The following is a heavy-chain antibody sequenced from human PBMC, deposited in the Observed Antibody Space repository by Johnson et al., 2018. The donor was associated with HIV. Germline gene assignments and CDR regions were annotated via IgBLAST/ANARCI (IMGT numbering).Heavy chain of an antibody. CDR2: INQDGNEK. V-gene: IGHV3-7*05. D-gene: IGHD2-15*01. J-gene: IGHJ3*02. Sequence: VQLVESGGGLVQPGGSLRLSCAASGFTFRSYWMSWVRQAPGKGLEWVANINQDGNEKDYVDSVKGRFTISRDNAKNSLYQQMSSLRAEDTALYYCARVISSSFWWYEAFDIWGQGTMVTVSS. CDR3: ARVISSSFWWYEAFDI. CDR1: GFTFRSYW.